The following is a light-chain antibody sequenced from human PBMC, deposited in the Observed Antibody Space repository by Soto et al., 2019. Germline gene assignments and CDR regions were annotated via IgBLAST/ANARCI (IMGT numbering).Light chain of an antibody. CDR2: EVT. CDR1: SGDIGSYNR. Sequence: QSALTQPASVSGSPGQSITISCTGSSGDIGSYNRVSWYQQHPGKAPKLIIYEVTDRPSGVCNRFSGSKSGNTASLTISGLQAEYEAEYYCSSYTNINTRACVFGTGTKLTVL. J-gene: IGLJ1*01. V-gene: IGLV2-14*01. CDR3: SSYTNINTRACV.